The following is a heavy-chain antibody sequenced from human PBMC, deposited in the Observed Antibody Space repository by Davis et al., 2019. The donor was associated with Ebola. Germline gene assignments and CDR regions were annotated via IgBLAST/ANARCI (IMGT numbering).Heavy chain of an antibody. D-gene: IGHD4-23*01. CDR3: ARNSTPPDY. Sequence: GESLKISCAASGFTFSDYYMSWVRQAPGKGLEWISCINHSGDSIFYADFVKGRFTISRDNAKNFLYLQLSSLRADDTDMYYCARNSTPPDYWGQGALVTVSS. CDR2: INHSGDSI. J-gene: IGHJ4*02. CDR1: GFTFSDYY. V-gene: IGHV3-11*01.